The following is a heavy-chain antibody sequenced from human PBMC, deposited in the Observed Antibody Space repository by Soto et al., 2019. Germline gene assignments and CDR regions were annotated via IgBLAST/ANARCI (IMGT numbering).Heavy chain of an antibody. Sequence: ASVKVSCKASGYTFTGYYVRWVRQAPGQGPECMGWINPYTGGTNYAQKFQGRVTMTRDTSIRTAYMELSKLISDDTAVYYCATQFHHCGGDCYRGPYFGMDVWGQGTTVTVSS. J-gene: IGHJ6*02. D-gene: IGHD2-21*02. CDR2: INPYTGGT. CDR3: ATQFHHCGGDCYRGPYFGMDV. V-gene: IGHV1-2*02. CDR1: GYTFTGYY.